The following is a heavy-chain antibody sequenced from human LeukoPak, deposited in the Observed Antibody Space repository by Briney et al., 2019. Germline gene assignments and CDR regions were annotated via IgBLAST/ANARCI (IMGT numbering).Heavy chain of an antibody. CDR2: INSGGTST. D-gene: IGHD1-14*01. CDR1: GFPFSDFS. J-gene: IGHJ4*02. Sequence: GGSLRLSCATSGFPFSDFSMSWVRQAPGKGLEWISTINSGGTSTYYAESVKGRFTISRDNSKNTLYLQISSLRVEDTAVYCCANQSYTRSLGEGGPGTLVSVSS. CDR3: ANQSYTRSLGE. V-gene: IGHV3-23*01.